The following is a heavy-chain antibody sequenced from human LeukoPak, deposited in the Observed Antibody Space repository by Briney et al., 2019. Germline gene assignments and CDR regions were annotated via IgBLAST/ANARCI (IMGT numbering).Heavy chain of an antibody. CDR2: INAGNGNT. CDR1: GYTFTSYA. CDR3: ARGPIKDSSGDFDY. Sequence: GASVKVSCKASGYTFTSYAMHWVRQAPGRRLEWMGWINAGNGNTKYSQKFQGRVTITRDTSASTAYMELSSLRSEDTAVYYCARGPIKDSSGDFDYWGQGTLVTVSS. D-gene: IGHD3-22*01. J-gene: IGHJ4*02. V-gene: IGHV1-3*01.